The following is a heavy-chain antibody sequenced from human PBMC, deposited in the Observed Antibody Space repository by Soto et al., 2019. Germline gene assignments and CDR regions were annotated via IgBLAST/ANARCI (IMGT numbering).Heavy chain of an antibody. CDR3: ASGPGYSSSNDDY. J-gene: IGHJ4*02. CDR2: IIPILGIA. D-gene: IGHD6-13*01. CDR1: GGTFSSYT. Sequence: QVQLVQSGAEVKKPGSSVKVSCKASGGTFSSYTISWVRQAPGQGLEWMGRIIPILGIANYAQKFQGRVTITADKSTSTAYMELSSLRSEDTAVYYCASGPGYSSSNDDYWGQGTLVAVSS. V-gene: IGHV1-69*02.